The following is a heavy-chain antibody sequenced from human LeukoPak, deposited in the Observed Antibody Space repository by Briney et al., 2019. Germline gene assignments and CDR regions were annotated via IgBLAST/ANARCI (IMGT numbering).Heavy chain of an antibody. Sequence: GGSLRLSCAASGFTLNTYAMSWVRQAPGKGLEWVSGITSGANTYYADSVKGRFTISRDNSENTLNLQMNSLRAEDTAIYYCAKARAGDITAAFNYWGQGTLVTVSS. D-gene: IGHD6-13*01. V-gene: IGHV3-23*01. CDR1: GFTLNTYA. CDR3: AKARAGDITAAFNY. CDR2: ITSGANT. J-gene: IGHJ4*02.